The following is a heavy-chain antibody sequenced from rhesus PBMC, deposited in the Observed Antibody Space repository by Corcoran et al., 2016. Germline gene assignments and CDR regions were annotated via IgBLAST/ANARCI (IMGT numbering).Heavy chain of an antibody. Sequence: QLQLQESGPGLVKPSEPLSLTCAVSGGSLGGYWWSWIRRSPWKGLEWIGRIDSRGSTDNNPSLKSRVTISRDTSKNQFSLSLTSLTAADTAVYYCARAALEQRYGLDSWGQGVVVTVSS. D-gene: IGHD1-20*01. CDR1: GGSLGGYW. J-gene: IGHJ6*01. CDR3: ARAALEQRYGLDS. CDR2: IDSRGST. V-gene: IGHV4-173*01.